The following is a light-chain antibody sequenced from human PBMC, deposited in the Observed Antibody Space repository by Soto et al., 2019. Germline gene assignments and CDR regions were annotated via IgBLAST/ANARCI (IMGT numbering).Light chain of an antibody. CDR3: QHRANWPLT. CDR1: QSLSRS. V-gene: IGKV3-11*01. Sequence: EIVFTQSPATLSLSPGERATLSCRVSQSLSRSLAWYQQKPGQAPRLLIYDASNRATGIPARFSGSGSGTDFTLTISSLEPEDFALYYCQHRANWPLTFGGGTKVDI. CDR2: DAS. J-gene: IGKJ4*01.